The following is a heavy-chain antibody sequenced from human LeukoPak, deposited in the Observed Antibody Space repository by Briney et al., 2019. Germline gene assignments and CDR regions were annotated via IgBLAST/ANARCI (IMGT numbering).Heavy chain of an antibody. Sequence: GGSLRLSCAASGFTFSSYAMHWVRQAPGKGLEWVAFISHDGINQYYADSVKGRFTISRDNSKNTLYLQMNSLRAEDTAVYYCARIDGYVDYWGQGTLVTVSS. D-gene: IGHD5-24*01. V-gene: IGHV3-30*12. CDR3: ARIDGYVDY. CDR2: ISHDGINQ. J-gene: IGHJ4*02. CDR1: GFTFSSYA.